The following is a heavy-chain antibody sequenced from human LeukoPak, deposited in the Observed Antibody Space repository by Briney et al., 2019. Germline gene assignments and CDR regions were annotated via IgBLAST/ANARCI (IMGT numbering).Heavy chain of an antibody. D-gene: IGHD2-2*01. J-gene: IGHJ6*04. CDR3: ATVVVVPAAIPKVDYYGMDV. V-gene: IGHV1-24*01. CDR1: GYTLTELS. CDR2: FDHEDGET. Sequence: ASVKVSCKVSGYTLTELSMHWVQQAPGKGLEWMGGFDHEDGETIYAQKFQGRVTMTEDTSTDTAYMELSSLRSEDTAVYYCATVVVVPAAIPKVDYYGMDVWGKGTTVTVSS.